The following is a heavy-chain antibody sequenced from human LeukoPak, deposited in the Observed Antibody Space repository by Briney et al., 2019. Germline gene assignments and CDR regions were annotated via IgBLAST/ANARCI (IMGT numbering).Heavy chain of an antibody. CDR3: AAENDYDAFDI. Sequence: ASVKVPCKASGGSFSSHDISWVRQAPGQGLEWMGWINTNTGNPTYAQGFTGRFVFSLDTSVSTAYLQISSLKAEDTAVYYCAAENDYDAFDIWGQGTMVTVSS. J-gene: IGHJ3*02. CDR1: GGSFSSHD. D-gene: IGHD4-11*01. V-gene: IGHV7-4-1*02. CDR2: INTNTGNP.